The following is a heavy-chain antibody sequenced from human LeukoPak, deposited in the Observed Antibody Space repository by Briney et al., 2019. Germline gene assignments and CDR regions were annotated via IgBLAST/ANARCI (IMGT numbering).Heavy chain of an antibody. CDR2: IYYSGST. J-gene: IGHJ3*02. CDR1: AASIRIYY. D-gene: IGHD1-26*01. CDR3: ARGGSIVGTTPHDTFDI. V-gene: IGHV4-59*01. Sequence: TSETLSLTCTVSAASIRIYYWIGIRQPPGKGLEWIGYIYYSGSTNYNPSLKSRVAISVDTSKNQVSLRLSSVTAADTAVYYCARGGSIVGTTPHDTFDIWGQGTVVTVS.